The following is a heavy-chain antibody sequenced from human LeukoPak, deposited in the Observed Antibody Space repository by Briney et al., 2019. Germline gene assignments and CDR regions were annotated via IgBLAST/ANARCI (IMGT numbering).Heavy chain of an antibody. Sequence: SQTLSLTCTVSGGSISSGGYSWSWIRPPPGLGLVWIGYIYYSGSSYPNPSLQSRVTISVDTSKHQFSLKLSSVTAADTAVYYCARDLESKGLDYWGQGTLVTVSS. V-gene: IGHV4-31*03. CDR1: GGSISSGGYS. CDR2: IYYSGSS. CDR3: ARDLESKGLDY. J-gene: IGHJ4*02.